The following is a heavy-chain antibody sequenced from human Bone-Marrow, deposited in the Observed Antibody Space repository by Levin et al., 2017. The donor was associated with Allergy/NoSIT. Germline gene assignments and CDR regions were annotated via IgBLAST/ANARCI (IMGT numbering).Heavy chain of an antibody. V-gene: IGHV3-7*01. J-gene: IGHJ4*02. CDR1: GFTLSSYW. CDR3: ARLRDTSGSGSDDY. CDR2: INYDGSHA. Sequence: GGSLRLSCATSGFTLSSYWMSWLRQAPGKGLEWVAHINYDGSHATYLDSVRGRFTISRDHAKESIYLQMNSLRAEDTAVYYCARLRDTSGSGSDDYWGQGTLVTVSS. D-gene: IGHD3-10*01.